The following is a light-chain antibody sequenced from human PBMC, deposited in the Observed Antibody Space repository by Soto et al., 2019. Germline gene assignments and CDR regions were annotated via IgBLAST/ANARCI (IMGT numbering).Light chain of an antibody. CDR3: QQYDSSPRT. V-gene: IGKV3-20*01. J-gene: IGKJ1*01. Sequence: EIVMTQSPATLSVSPGERATLSCRASQSVNIYLAWYQQKPGQAPRLLIFGASYRATGIPDRFSGSGSGTDFTLTISRLEPEDFAVYWCQQYDSSPRTFGQGTKVEIK. CDR1: QSVNIY. CDR2: GAS.